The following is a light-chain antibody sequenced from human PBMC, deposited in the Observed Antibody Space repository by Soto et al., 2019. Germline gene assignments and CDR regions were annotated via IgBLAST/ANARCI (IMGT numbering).Light chain of an antibody. CDR3: SSPGGNSPYV. CDR2: EVN. CDR1: TSDIGGYDY. J-gene: IGLJ1*01. V-gene: IGLV2-8*01. Sequence: QSALTQPPSASGSPGQSVAISCTGTTSDIGGYDYVSWYQQHPGKAPKLMIYEVNKRPSGVPDRFSGSKSGNTASLTVSGLQAEDEADYYRSSPGGNSPYVFGTGTKLTVL.